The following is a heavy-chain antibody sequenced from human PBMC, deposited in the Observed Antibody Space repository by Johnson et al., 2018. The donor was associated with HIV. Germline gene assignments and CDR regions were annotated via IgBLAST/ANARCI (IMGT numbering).Heavy chain of an antibody. CDR3: AREMAWEDAFDI. CDR1: GFTFSSFW. J-gene: IGHJ3*02. V-gene: IGHV3-48*04. D-gene: IGHD5-24*01. Sequence: VQLVESGGGVVQPGGSLRLSCAASGFTFSSFWMTWVRQAPGKGLEWVSYISSSGSTIYYAGSVKGRFTISRDNAKNSLFLQMNSLRAEDTAVYYCAREMAWEDAFDIWGQGTMVTVSS. CDR2: ISSSGSTI.